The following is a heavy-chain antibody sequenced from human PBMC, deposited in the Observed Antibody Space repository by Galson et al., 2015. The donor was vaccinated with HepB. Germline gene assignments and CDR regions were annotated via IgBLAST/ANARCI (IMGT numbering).Heavy chain of an antibody. V-gene: IGHV7-4-1*02. J-gene: IGHJ4*02. CDR1: GYTFNNYA. Sequence: SVKVSCKASGYTFNNYAMNWVRQAPGQGLEWMGWINTNTGNPTYAQGFTGRFVFSLDTSVGTAYLQISSLKAEDSAVYYCTRWNNYDSSGYFDYWGQGTLVTASS. CDR2: INTNTGNP. D-gene: IGHD3-22*01. CDR3: TRWNNYDSSGYFDY.